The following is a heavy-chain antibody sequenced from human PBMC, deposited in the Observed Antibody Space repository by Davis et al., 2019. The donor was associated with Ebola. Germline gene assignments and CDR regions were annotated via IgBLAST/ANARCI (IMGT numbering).Heavy chain of an antibody. CDR1: SGSVSTSY. CDR3: TREITH. Sequence: PSETLSLTCTVSSGSVSTSYWSWIRQPPGKGLEWIGYIYYSGSTNYSPANPSLKSRVTISIDTSTNQFSLKLTSVTAADTAVYYCTREITHWSPGTLVTVSS. CDR2: IYYSGST. J-gene: IGHJ4*02. V-gene: IGHV4-59*02.